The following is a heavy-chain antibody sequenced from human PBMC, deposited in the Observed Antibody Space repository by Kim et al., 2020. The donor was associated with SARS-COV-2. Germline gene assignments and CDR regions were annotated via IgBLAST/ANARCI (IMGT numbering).Heavy chain of an antibody. J-gene: IGHJ4*02. CDR1: GFTFSSYA. Sequence: GGSLRLSCAASGFTFSSYAMSWVRQAPGKGLEWVSAISGSGGSTYYADSVKGRFTISRDNSKNTLYLQMNSLRAEDTAVYYCAKVVTEYYYDSSGYLDYWGQGTLVTVSS. D-gene: IGHD3-22*01. CDR3: AKVVTEYYYDSSGYLDY. V-gene: IGHV3-23*01. CDR2: ISGSGGST.